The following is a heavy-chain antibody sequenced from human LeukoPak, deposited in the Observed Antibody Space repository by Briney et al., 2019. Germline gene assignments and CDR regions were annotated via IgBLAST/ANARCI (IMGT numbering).Heavy chain of an antibody. V-gene: IGHV1-2*02. Sequence: ASVKVSCKASGYTFTGYYMHWVRQAPGQGLKWMGWINPNSGGTNYAQKFQGRVTMTRDTSISTAYMELSRLRSDDTAVYYCARVGIKGRLTSSGWPTRGGYLDYWGQGTLVTVSS. D-gene: IGHD6-19*01. J-gene: IGHJ4*02. CDR3: ARVGIKGRLTSSGWPTRGGYLDY. CDR1: GYTFTGYY. CDR2: INPNSGGT.